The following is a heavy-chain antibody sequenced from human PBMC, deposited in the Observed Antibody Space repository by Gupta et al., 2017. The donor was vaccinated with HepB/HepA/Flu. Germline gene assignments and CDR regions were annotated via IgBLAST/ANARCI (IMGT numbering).Heavy chain of an antibody. D-gene: IGHD6-13*01. Sequence: EVQLVESGGGFVQPGGSLRLSFAASGFTVSSNYMSWVRQAPGKGLEWVAVIYSGGSTYYADSVKGRFTISRDNSKNTLYLQMNSLRAEDTAVYYCARDVPLVDAFDIWGQGTMVTVSA. CDR1: GFTVSSNY. V-gene: IGHV3-66*01. CDR2: IYSGGST. CDR3: ARDVPLVDAFDI. J-gene: IGHJ3*02.